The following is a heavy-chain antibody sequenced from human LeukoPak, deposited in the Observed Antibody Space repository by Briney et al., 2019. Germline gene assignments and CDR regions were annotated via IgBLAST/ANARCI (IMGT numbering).Heavy chain of an antibody. CDR3: ARGYNWNAQPGDYYYYYMDV. CDR1: GGTFSSYA. V-gene: IGHV1-69*05. D-gene: IGHD1-1*01. Sequence: SVKVSCKASGGTFSSYAISWLRQAPGQGLEWVGRIIPIFGTANYAQKFQGRVTITTDESTSTAYMELSSLRSEDTAVYYCARGYNWNAQPGDYYYYYMDVWGKGTTVTVSS. J-gene: IGHJ6*03. CDR2: IIPIFGTA.